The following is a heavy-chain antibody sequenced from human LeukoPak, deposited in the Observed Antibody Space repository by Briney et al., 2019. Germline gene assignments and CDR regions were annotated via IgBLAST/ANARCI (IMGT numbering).Heavy chain of an antibody. CDR3: AKRYIRYNNHWEGFE. CDR2: ISDSGENT. CDR1: GFTLANFA. J-gene: IGHJ4*02. V-gene: IGHV3-23*01. Sequence: GGSLRLSCAASGFTLANFAMNWARQSPGKGLEWVSGISDSGENTYYTESVEGRFHIYRDTSKDTLYLQMKRVRRGHTAVSFCAKRYIRYNNHWEGFEWGQGTLVTVSS. D-gene: IGHD3-9*01.